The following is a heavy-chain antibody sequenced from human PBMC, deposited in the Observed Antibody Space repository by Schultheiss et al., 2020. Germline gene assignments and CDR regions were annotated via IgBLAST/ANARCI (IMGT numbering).Heavy chain of an antibody. CDR3: ASETWYYYDSSGPPGDY. D-gene: IGHD3-22*01. CDR2: IYYSGST. CDR1: GGSISSYY. J-gene: IGHJ4*02. Sequence: SETLSLTCTVSGGSISSYYWGWIRQPPGKGLEWIGSIYYSGSTYYNPSLKSRVTISVDTSKNQFSLKLSSVTAADTAVYYCASETWYYYDSSGPPGDYWGQGTLVTVSS. V-gene: IGHV4-39*07.